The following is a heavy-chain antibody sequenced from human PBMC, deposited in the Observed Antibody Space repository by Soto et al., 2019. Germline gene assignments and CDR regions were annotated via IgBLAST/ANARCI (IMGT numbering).Heavy chain of an antibody. CDR1: GSSVSYKSYY. V-gene: IGHV4-61*01. Sequence: AETLSLTCSFSGSSVSYKSYYWRWLRQPPGKRLEWIGYVYYSGSTNYNPSLKGRVTMSVDTSKNQFSLKLTSVTAADTAMYFCAKYRRTDAEGYTFDYWGQGALVTVSS. CDR3: AKYRRTDAEGYTFDY. CDR2: VYYSGST. D-gene: IGHD2-15*01. J-gene: IGHJ4*02.